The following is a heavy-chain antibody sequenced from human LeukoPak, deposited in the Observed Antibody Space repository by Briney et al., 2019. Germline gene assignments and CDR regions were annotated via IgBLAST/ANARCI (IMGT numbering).Heavy chain of an antibody. D-gene: IGHD2-15*01. CDR2: IYHSGST. Sequence: SETLSLTCTVSGYSITSGYYWGWIRQPPGKGLEWIGSIYHSGSTCYNPSLKSRVTISVDTSKNQFSLKLSSVTAADTAVYYCASGVVVVAATHVFDYWGQGTLVTVSS. CDR1: GYSITSGYY. CDR3: ASGVVVVAATHVFDY. J-gene: IGHJ4*02. V-gene: IGHV4-38-2*02.